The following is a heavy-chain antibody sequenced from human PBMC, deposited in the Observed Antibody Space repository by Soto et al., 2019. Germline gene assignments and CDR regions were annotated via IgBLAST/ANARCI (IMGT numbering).Heavy chain of an antibody. D-gene: IGHD2-21*02. CDR1: GGSIRTGTYY. Sequence: QLQLQESGAGLVKPSETLSLTCTVSGGSIRTGTYYWDWISQTPGKVLEWIGSVYYSGSTEYNPSLKSRITRSAAPYKHQFSLELISVTAPDTTVYYCAAVPACCGSDCHSGPGNWFGPWGQGSLVTVSS. CDR3: AAVPACCGSDCHSGPGNWFGP. J-gene: IGHJ5*02. V-gene: IGHV4-39*01. CDR2: VYYSGST.